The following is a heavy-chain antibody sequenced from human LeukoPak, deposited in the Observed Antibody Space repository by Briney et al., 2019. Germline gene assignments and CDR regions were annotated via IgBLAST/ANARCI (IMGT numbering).Heavy chain of an antibody. CDR3: ARARGYSGYESKWYYYGMDV. CDR1: GFTVGSNY. J-gene: IGHJ6*02. D-gene: IGHD5-12*01. Sequence: GGSLRLSCAASGFTVGSNYMSWARQAPGKGLEWVSVIYSGGSTYYADSVKGRFTISRDNSKNTLYVQMNSLRAEDTAVYYCARARGYSGYESKWYYYGMDVWGQGTTVTVSS. V-gene: IGHV3-53*01. CDR2: IYSGGST.